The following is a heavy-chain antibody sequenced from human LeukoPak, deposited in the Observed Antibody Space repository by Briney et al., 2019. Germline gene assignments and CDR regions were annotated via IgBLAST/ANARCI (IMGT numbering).Heavy chain of an antibody. D-gene: IGHD2-15*01. V-gene: IGHV1-2*06. CDR2: INPNSGGT. Sequence: ASVKVSCKASGYTFTGYYMHWVRQAPGQGLEWMGRINPNSGGTNYAQKFQGRVTMTRDTSISTAYMELSRLRSDDTAVYYCARVPRRGYCSGGSCLGREFDYWGQGTLVTVSP. CDR3: ARVPRRGYCSGGSCLGREFDY. J-gene: IGHJ4*02. CDR1: GYTFTGYY.